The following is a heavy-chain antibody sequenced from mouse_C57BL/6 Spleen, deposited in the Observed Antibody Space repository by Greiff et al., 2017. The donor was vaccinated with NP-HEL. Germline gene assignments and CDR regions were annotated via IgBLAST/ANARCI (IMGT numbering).Heavy chain of an antibody. CDR1: GYTFTSYW. CDR2: IDPSDSET. Sequence: QVQLQQPGAELVRPGSSVKLSCKASGYTFTSYWMHWVKQRPIQGLEWIGNIDPSDSETHYNQKFKDKATLTVDKSSSTAYMQLSSLTSEDSAVYYCARSGGSSYYYAMDYWGQGTSGTVSS. CDR3: ARSGGSSYYYAMDY. V-gene: IGHV1-52*01. D-gene: IGHD1-1*01. J-gene: IGHJ4*01.